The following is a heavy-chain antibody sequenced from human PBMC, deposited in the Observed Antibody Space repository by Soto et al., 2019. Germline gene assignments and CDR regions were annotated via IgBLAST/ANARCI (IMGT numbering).Heavy chain of an antibody. V-gene: IGHV3-15*07. CDR2: IRAETAGGTT. CDR1: GFIFSNAW. CDR3: ITGGAAHDSRGSY. Sequence: GGSLRLSCAASGFIFSNAWMIWVRQAPGKGLEWVGHIRAETAGGTTDYAAPVKGTFTISRDDSQNILYLQMSSLKTEDTGIYYCITGGAAHDSRGSYWGRGTLVTVSS. D-gene: IGHD3-22*01. J-gene: IGHJ4*02.